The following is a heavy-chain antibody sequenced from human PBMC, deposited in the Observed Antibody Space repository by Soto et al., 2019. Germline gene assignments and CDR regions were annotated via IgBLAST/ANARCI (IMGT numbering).Heavy chain of an antibody. CDR2: ISYDGSHE. J-gene: IGHJ4*02. CDR1: GFNFSDCA. D-gene: IGHD6-19*01. CDR3: AVDSSASANYFTY. V-gene: IGHV3-30-3*01. Sequence: PGGSLRLSCAASGFNFSDCAMHWVRQAPGKGLEWVALISYDGSHEYFADSVKGRFTISRDNSKNTVSLQMNSLRPEDTAVYYCAVDSSASANYFTYCLQGTLVT.